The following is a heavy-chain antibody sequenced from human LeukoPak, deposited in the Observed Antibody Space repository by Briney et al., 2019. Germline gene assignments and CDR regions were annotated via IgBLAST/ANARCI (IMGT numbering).Heavy chain of an antibody. CDR3: AKAPVVAAPINFDF. CDR2: LSGNGGAT. CDR1: GFTFSSYA. V-gene: IGHV3-23*01. Sequence: PGGSLRLSCAASGFTFSSYAMSWVRQAPGKGLEWVSSLSGNGGATYYADSVKGRFTISRDYSRDNSKNTLYLQMKSLRAEDTAVYYCAKAPVVAAPINFDFWGQGTLVTVSS. J-gene: IGHJ4*02. D-gene: IGHD2-15*01.